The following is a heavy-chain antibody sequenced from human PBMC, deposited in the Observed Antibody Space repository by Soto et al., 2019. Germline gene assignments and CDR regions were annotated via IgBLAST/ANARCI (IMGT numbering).Heavy chain of an antibody. Sequence: QVQLVQSGAEVKKPGASVKVSCKASGYTFTSYAMHWVRQAPGQRLEWMGWINAGNGNTKYSQKFQGRVTITRDTSASTGYMELRSLRSEGTAVYYCARGIGYCSGGSCDPGSAWGQGTLVTVSS. J-gene: IGHJ5*02. CDR2: INAGNGNT. CDR3: ARGIGYCSGGSCDPGSA. D-gene: IGHD2-15*01. V-gene: IGHV1-3*01. CDR1: GYTFTSYA.